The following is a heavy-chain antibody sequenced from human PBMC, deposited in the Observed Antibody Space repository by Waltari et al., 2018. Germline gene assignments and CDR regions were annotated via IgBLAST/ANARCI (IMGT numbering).Heavy chain of an antibody. V-gene: IGHV4-61*02. CDR1: GGSISSGSYY. CDR2: IYTSGST. J-gene: IGHJ4*02. CDR3: ARDWGGRWYFDY. D-gene: IGHD3-16*01. Sequence: QVQLQESGPGLVKPSQTLSLTCTVSGGSISSGSYYWSWIRQPAGKGLEWIGRIYTSGSTNYNPSLKSRVTISVDTSKNQFSLKLSSVTAADTAVYYCARDWGGRWYFDYWGQGTLVTVSS.